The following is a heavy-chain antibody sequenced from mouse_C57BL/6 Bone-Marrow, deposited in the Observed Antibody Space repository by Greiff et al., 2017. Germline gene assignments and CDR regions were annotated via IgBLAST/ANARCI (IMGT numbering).Heavy chain of an antibody. CDR3: ARNSDYDYGGFAY. V-gene: IGHV2-9-1*01. J-gene: IGHJ3*01. Sequence: VKLMESGPGLVAPSQSLSFTCTVSGFSLTSYAISWVRQPPGKGLEWLGVIWTGGGTNYNSALKSRLSISKDNSKSQVFLKMNSLQTDDTARYYCARNSDYDYGGFAYWGQGTLVTVSA. CDR1: GFSLTSYA. D-gene: IGHD2-4*01. CDR2: IWTGGGT.